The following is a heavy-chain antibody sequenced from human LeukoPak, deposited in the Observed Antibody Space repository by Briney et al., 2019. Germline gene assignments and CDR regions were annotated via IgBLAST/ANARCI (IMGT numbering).Heavy chain of an antibody. CDR1: GGSFSGYY. J-gene: IGHJ5*02. Sequence: SETLSLTCAVYGGSFSGYYWSWIRQPPGKGLEWIGYIYYSGSTNYNPSLKSRVTISVDTSKNQFSLKLSSVTAADTAVYYCARDSAILLPSWFDPWGQGTLVTVSS. V-gene: IGHV4-59*01. D-gene: IGHD3-10*01. CDR2: IYYSGST. CDR3: ARDSAILLPSWFDP.